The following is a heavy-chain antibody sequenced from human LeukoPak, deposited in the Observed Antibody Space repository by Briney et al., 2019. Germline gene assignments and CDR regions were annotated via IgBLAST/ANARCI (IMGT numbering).Heavy chain of an antibody. V-gene: IGHV3-23*01. CDR2: ISGSGGST. CDR3: AKKPKPTSSGSYDY. D-gene: IGHD3-10*01. Sequence: GGSLRLSCAASGFTFSGYAMSWVRQAPGKGPERVSAISGSGGSTYYADSVKGRFTISRDNSKNTLYLQMNSLRAEDTAVYYCAKKPKPTSSGSYDYWGQGTLVTVSS. CDR1: GFTFSGYA. J-gene: IGHJ4*02.